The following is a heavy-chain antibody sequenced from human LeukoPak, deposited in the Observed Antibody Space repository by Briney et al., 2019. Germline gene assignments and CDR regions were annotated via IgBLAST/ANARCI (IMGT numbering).Heavy chain of an antibody. J-gene: IGHJ4*02. V-gene: IGHV1-18*01. D-gene: IGHD1-1*01. CDR3: ARDRLEPETVDY. CDR2: ISAYNGNT. CDR1: GYTFTSYG. Sequence: ASVKVSCKPSGYTFTSYGISWVRQAPGQGLEWMGWISAYNGNTNYAQKLQGRVTMTTDTSTSTAYMELRSLRSDDTAVYYCARDRLEPETVDYWGQGTLVTVSS.